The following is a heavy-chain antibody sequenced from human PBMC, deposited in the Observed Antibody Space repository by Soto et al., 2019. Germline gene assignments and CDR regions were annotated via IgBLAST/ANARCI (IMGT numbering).Heavy chain of an antibody. CDR2: ISGSGGST. D-gene: IGHD3-10*01. CDR3: AKSPFIWDALDT. V-gene: IGHV3-23*01. CDR1: SFAFCSDA. J-gene: IGHJ3*02. Sequence: GGSLKLSCAPSSFAFCSDAMSWVRQAPGKGLEWVSAISGSGGSTYYADSVKGRFTISRDNSKNTLYLQMNSLRAEDTAVYYCAKSPFIWDALDTWGQGT.